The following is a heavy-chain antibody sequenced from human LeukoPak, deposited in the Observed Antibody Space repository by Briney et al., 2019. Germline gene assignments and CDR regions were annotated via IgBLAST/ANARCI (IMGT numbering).Heavy chain of an antibody. CDR1: GCTFTGYY. V-gene: IGHV1-2*02. J-gene: IGHJ4*02. CDR3: ARGYCSSTSCHNHFDY. Sequence: ASVKVSCKASGCTFTGYYMHWVRQAPGQGLEWMGWINPNSGGTNCAQKFQGRVTMTRDTSISTAYMELSRLRSDDTAVYYCARGYCSSTSCHNHFDYWGQGTLVTVSS. CDR2: INPNSGGT. D-gene: IGHD2-2*01.